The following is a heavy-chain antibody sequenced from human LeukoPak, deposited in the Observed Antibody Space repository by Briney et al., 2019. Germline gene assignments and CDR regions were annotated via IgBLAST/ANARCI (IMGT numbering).Heavy chain of an antibody. J-gene: IGHJ6*02. CDR3: AKDKGPAAISHYYYYGMDV. D-gene: IGHD2-2*02. CDR1: GFTFGRHA. Sequence: PGGSLRLSCVASGFTFGRHAMNWVRQAPGKGLEWVSAISGSGGSTYYADSVKGRFTISRDNSKNTLYLQMNSLRAEDTAVYYCAKDKGPAAISHYYYYGMDVWGQGTTVTVSS. V-gene: IGHV3-23*01. CDR2: ISGSGGST.